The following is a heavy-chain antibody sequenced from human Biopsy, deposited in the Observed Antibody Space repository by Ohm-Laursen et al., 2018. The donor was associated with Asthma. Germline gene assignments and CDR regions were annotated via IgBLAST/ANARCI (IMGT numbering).Heavy chain of an antibody. CDR1: GDSITSGGCC. CDR2: IHHSGTS. J-gene: IGHJ4*02. V-gene: IGHV4-31*03. Sequence: TLSLTCTVSGDSITSGGCCWNWIRQHPGKGLEWIGHIHHSGTSYFNPSLKSRVSFSRDTSKNQFSLRLSSVTAADTAMYYCARIPRRSGSYFVDYWGQGTLVTVSP. D-gene: IGHD3-22*01. CDR3: ARIPRRSGSYFVDY.